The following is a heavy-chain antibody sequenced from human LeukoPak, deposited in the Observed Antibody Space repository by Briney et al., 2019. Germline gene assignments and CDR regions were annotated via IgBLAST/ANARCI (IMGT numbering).Heavy chain of an antibody. J-gene: IGHJ4*02. CDR3: AKGRAVGESYYDN. V-gene: IGHV3-23*01. CDR1: EFTFSRYA. D-gene: IGHD1-26*01. Sequence: PGGSLRLSCAASEFTFSRYAMSWVRQAPGKGLEWVSTISGGGATTYYADAVTGRFTISRDDSTNTLYLQMRSLRAEDTAVYYCAKGRAVGESYYDNWGQGTLVTVSS. CDR2: ISGGGATT.